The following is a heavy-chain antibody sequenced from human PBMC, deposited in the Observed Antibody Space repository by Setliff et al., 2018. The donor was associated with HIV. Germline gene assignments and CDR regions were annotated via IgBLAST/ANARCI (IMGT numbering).Heavy chain of an antibody. Sequence: SETLSLTCAVSGGSISSNKWWSWVRQPPGKGLEWIGEINHSGSTKYNPSLKSRVTISVDKSKNQFSLNLTSVTAADTAVYYCARGGAFWSGYYGFDYWGQGTLVTVSS. CDR3: ARGGAFWSGYYGFDY. CDR2: INHSGST. J-gene: IGHJ4*02. CDR1: GGSISSNKW. V-gene: IGHV4-4*02. D-gene: IGHD3-3*01.